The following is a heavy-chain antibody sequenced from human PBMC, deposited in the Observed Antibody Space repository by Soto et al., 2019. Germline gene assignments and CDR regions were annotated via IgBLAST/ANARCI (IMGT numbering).Heavy chain of an antibody. CDR3: ERYSSSWHNDY. J-gene: IGHJ4*02. Sequence: EVQLVESGGGLVKPGGSLRLSCAASGFTFSSYSMNWVRQAPGKGLEWVSSISSSSSYIYYADSVKGRFTISRDNAKNSLCLQMNRLRDEDTAVYYCERYSSSWHNDYWGQGPLVTVSS. CDR1: GFTFSSYS. V-gene: IGHV3-21*01. CDR2: ISSSSSYI. D-gene: IGHD6-13*01.